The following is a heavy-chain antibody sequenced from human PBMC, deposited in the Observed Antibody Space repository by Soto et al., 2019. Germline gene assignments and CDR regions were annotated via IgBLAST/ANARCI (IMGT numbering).Heavy chain of an antibody. CDR2: IKSKKDGGAR. Sequence: EVQVVESGGDLVEPGGSLRLSCETSGFMFSSACMSWVRQAQGKGLELVARIKSKKDGGARDYAAPVNGRFSISRDDSKSTVYLQMNSLRAEDTALYYCVEGWNDFWGQGTLVTVSS. V-gene: IGHV3-15*01. CDR1: GFMFSSAC. CDR3: VEGWNDF. D-gene: IGHD1-1*01. J-gene: IGHJ4*02.